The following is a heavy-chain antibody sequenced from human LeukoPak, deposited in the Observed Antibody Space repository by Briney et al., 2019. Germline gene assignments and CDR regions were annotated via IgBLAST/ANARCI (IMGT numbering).Heavy chain of an antibody. J-gene: IGHJ4*02. CDR1: GFTFSIYA. CDR3: AKDLHDYSNSHYFDY. CDR2: ISGSGGST. D-gene: IGHD4-11*01. V-gene: IGHV3-23*01. Sequence: GGSLRLSCAASGFTFSIYAMSWVRQAPGKGLEWVSAISGSGGSTYYADSVKGRFTISRDNSKNTLYLQMNSLRAEDTAVYYCAKDLHDYSNSHYFDYWGQGTLVTVSS.